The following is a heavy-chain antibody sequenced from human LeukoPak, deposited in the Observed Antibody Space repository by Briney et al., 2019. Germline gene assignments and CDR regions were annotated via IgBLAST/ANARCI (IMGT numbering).Heavy chain of an antibody. D-gene: IGHD2-2*01. V-gene: IGHV3-23*01. CDR1: GFTFSTYS. CDR3: ARSPTSWYFDY. CDR2: ISADDTG. Sequence: GGSLRLSCLASGFTFSTYSMTWVRQVPGKGLDWVSAISADDTGYYSDYVMGGFIVSRDNYKNNLYLQMNSLRPEDTSVYFCARSPTSWYFDYWGQGTLVTVSS. J-gene: IGHJ4*02.